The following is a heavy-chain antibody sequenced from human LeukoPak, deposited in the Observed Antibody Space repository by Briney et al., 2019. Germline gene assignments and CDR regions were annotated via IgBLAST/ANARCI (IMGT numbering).Heavy chain of an antibody. V-gene: IGHV4-31*03. CDR3: ARYYDIEDWFDP. CDR2: INYSGST. CDR1: GGSISSGGYY. J-gene: IGHJ5*02. Sequence: SETLSLTCTVSGGSISSGGYYWSWIRQHPGKGLEWIGYINYSGSTYYNPSLKSRLTISVDTSKNQFSLKLSSVTAADTAVYYCARYYDIEDWFDPWGQGTLVTVSS. D-gene: IGHD3-9*01.